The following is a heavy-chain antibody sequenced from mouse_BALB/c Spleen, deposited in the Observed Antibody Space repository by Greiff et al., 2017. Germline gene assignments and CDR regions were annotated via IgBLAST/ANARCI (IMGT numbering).Heavy chain of an antibody. CDR3: AREMGNYGAMDY. V-gene: IGHV1-87*01. CDR2: IYPGDGDT. Sequence: VQLQQSGAELARPGASVKLSCKASGYTFTSYWMQWVKQRPGQGLEWIGAIYPGDGDTRYTQKFKGKATLTADKSSSTAYMQLSSLASEDSAVYYCAREMGNYGAMDYWGQGTSVTVSS. J-gene: IGHJ4*01. CDR1: GYTFTSYW. D-gene: IGHD2-1*01.